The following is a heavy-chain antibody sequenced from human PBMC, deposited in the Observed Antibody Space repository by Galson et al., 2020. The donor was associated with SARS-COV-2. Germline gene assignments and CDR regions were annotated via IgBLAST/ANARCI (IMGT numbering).Heavy chain of an antibody. CDR2: ISYDGSNK. J-gene: IGHJ4*02. CDR3: ARGGSGYYYGDY. Sequence: GGSLRLSCAASGFTFSSYAMHWVRQAPGKGLEWVAVISYDGSNKYYADPVKGRFTISRDNSKNTLYLQMNSLRAEDTAVYYCARGGSGYYYGDYWGQGTLVTVSS. CDR1: GFTFSSYA. V-gene: IGHV3-30*04. D-gene: IGHD3-22*01.